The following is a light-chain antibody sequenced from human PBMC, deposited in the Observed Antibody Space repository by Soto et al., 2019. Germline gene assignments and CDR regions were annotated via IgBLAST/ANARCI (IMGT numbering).Light chain of an antibody. Sequence: SYELTQPPSVSVAPGQTARITCGVNNVGSNSVHWYQQKPGQAPVLVVFDDSDRPSGIPERVSSSKSGNTATLTISRVEAGDEADYYCQVWDINSDHWVFGGGTKLTVL. J-gene: IGLJ3*02. CDR1: NVGSNS. CDR2: DDS. V-gene: IGLV3-21*02. CDR3: QVWDINSDHWV.